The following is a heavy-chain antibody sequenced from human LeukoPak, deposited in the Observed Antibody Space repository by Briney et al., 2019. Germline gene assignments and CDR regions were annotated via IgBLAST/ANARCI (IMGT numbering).Heavy chain of an antibody. D-gene: IGHD1-26*01. CDR3: AKGDSGSYRYYFDY. J-gene: IGHJ4*02. CDR2: IRYDGSNK. CDR1: GFTFSSYG. Sequence: GGSLRLSCAASGFTFSSYGMHWVRQAPGKGLEWVAFIRYDGSNKYYADSVKGRFTISRDNSKNTLYLQMNSLRAEDTAVYYCAKGDSGSYRYYFDYWGQGTLVTVSS. V-gene: IGHV3-30*02.